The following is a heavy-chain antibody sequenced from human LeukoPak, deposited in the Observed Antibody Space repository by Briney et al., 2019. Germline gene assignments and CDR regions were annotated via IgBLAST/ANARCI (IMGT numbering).Heavy chain of an antibody. Sequence: GGSLRLSCAASGFTFNNAWMSWVRQAPGKGLEWVSAISGSGGSTYYADSVKGRFTISRDNSKNTLYLQMNSLRAEDTAVYYCARDKGATKDYWGQGTLVTVSS. D-gene: IGHD1-26*01. J-gene: IGHJ4*02. CDR3: ARDKGATKDY. CDR1: GFTFNNAW. V-gene: IGHV3-23*01. CDR2: ISGSGGST.